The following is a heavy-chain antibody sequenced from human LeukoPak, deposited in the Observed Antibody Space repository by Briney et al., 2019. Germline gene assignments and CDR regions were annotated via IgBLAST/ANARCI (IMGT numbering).Heavy chain of an antibody. D-gene: IGHD3-9*01. V-gene: IGHV4-59*01. J-gene: IGHJ5*02. CDR1: GGSISSYY. Sequence: SETLSLTCTVSGGSISSYYWSWIRQPPGKGLEWIGYIYYSGSTNYNPSLKSRVTISVDTSKNQFSLKLSSVTAADTAVYYCARGFVLRYSNWFDPWGQGTLVTVSS. CDR2: IYYSGST. CDR3: ARGFVLRYSNWFDP.